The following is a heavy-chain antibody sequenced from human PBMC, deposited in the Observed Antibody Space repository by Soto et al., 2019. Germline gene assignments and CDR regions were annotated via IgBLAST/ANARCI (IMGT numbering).Heavy chain of an antibody. V-gene: IGHV3-33*01. CDR2: IWYDGSNK. CDR3: AGDIAAASDAFDI. Sequence: GGSLRLSCAASGFTFSSYGMHWVRQAPGKGLEWVAVIWYDGSNKYYADSVKGQFTISRDNSKNTLYLQMNSLRAEDTAVYYCAGDIAAASDAFDIWGQGTMVTVSS. J-gene: IGHJ3*02. D-gene: IGHD6-13*01. CDR1: GFTFSSYG.